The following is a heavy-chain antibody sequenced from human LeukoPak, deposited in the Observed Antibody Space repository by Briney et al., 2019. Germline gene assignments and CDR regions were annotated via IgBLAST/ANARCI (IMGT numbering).Heavy chain of an antibody. Sequence: QAGRSLRLSCAASGFTFSSYGMHWVRQAPGKGLEWVAVIWYDGSNKYYADSVKGRFTISRDNSKNTLYLQMNSLRAEDTAVYYCAKDLGGILGDAFDIWGQGTMVTVSS. CDR1: GFTFSSYG. J-gene: IGHJ3*02. CDR3: AKDLGGILGDAFDI. D-gene: IGHD2-15*01. V-gene: IGHV3-33*06. CDR2: IWYDGSNK.